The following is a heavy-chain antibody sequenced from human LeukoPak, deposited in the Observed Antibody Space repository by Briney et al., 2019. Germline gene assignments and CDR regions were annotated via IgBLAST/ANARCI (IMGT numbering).Heavy chain of an antibody. Sequence: GGPLRLSCAASGFTLSSYWMSWVRQAPGKGLEWVANIKQDGSEKYYVDSVKGRFTISRDNAKNSLYLQMNSLRAEDTAVYYCARDREWLVLGNYYYGMDVWGQGTTVTVSS. CDR2: IKQDGSEK. J-gene: IGHJ6*02. CDR1: GFTLSSYW. D-gene: IGHD6-19*01. CDR3: ARDREWLVLGNYYYGMDV. V-gene: IGHV3-7*01.